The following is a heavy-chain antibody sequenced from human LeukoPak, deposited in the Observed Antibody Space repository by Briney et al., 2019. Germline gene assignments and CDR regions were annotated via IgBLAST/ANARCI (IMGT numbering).Heavy chain of an antibody. J-gene: IGHJ4*02. CDR1: GGSIGSYY. CDR2: IYYSGST. D-gene: IGHD4-17*01. Sequence: SETLSLTCTVSGGSIGSYYWSWIRQPPGKGLEWIGYIYYSGSTNYNPSLKSRVTISVDTSKNQFSLKLSSVTAADTAVYYCARGRLGDYYFDYWGQGTLVTVSS. V-gene: IGHV4-59*01. CDR3: ARGRLGDYYFDY.